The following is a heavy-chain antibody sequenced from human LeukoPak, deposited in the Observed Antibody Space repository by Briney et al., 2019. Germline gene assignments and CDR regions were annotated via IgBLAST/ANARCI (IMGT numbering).Heavy chain of an antibody. CDR2: IHYTGST. D-gene: IGHD5-18*01. CDR1: GGSISSISSNN. CDR3: ARLPTGYPNWFDT. Sequence: SETLSLTCAVSGGSISSISSNNWAWIRQPPGKGLELIAAIHYTGSTYYNPSFMSRVTISVDTSKNQFSLKLNSQTATDTAVYYCARLPTGYPNWFDTWGQGILVTVSS. V-gene: IGHV4-39*01. J-gene: IGHJ5*02.